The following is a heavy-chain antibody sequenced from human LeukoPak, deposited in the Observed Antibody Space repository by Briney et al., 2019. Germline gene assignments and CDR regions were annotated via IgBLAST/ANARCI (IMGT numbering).Heavy chain of an antibody. CDR3: ARDNHCSGGSCYVY. V-gene: IGHV3-7*01. Sequence: GGSLRLSCAASGFTFSNYGMHWVRQAPGKGLEWVANIKQDGSEKYYVDSVKGRFTISRDNAKNSLYLQMNSLRAEDTAVYYCARDNHCSGGSCYVYWGQGTLVTVSS. CDR1: GFTFSNYG. D-gene: IGHD2-15*01. CDR2: IKQDGSEK. J-gene: IGHJ4*02.